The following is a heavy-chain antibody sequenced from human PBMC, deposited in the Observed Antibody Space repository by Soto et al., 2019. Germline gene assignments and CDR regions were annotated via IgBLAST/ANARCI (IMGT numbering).Heavy chain of an antibody. CDR2: ISSSGSTI. D-gene: IGHD3-3*01. J-gene: IGHJ3*02. Sequence: GGSLRLSCAASGFTFSSYAMHWVRQAPGKGLEWVSYISSSGSTIYYADSVKGRFTISRDNAKNSLYLQMNSLRAEDTAVYYCARDLRRAFDIWGQGTMVTVSS. V-gene: IGHV3-48*03. CDR1: GFTFSSYA. CDR3: ARDLRRAFDI.